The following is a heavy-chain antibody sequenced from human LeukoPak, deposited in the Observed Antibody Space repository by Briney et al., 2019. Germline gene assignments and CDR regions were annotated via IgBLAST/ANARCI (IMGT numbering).Heavy chain of an antibody. J-gene: IGHJ3*02. D-gene: IGHD1-26*01. CDR3: TRLGSLVGATPPIDAFDI. Sequence: GGSLRLSCAASGFTFSSYGMHWVRQASGKGLEWVGRIRSKANSYATAYAASVKGRFTISRDDSKNTAYLQMNSLKTEDTAVYYCTRLGSLVGATPPIDAFDIWGQGTMVTVSS. V-gene: IGHV3-73*01. CDR1: GFTFSSYG. CDR2: IRSKANSYAT.